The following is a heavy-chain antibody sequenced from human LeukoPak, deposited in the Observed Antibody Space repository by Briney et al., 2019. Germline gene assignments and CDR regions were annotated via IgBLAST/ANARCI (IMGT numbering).Heavy chain of an antibody. V-gene: IGHV1-8*01. CDR3: ARDLKVGGGYYYEID. CDR2: MNPNSGNT. J-gene: IGHJ4*02. D-gene: IGHD3-22*01. Sequence: ASVKVSCKASGYTFTSYDINWVRQATGQGLEWMGWMNPNSGNTGYAQKFQGRVTMTRNTSISTAYMELSSLRSEDTAVYYCARDLKVGGGYYYEIDWGQGTLVTVSS. CDR1: GYTFTSYD.